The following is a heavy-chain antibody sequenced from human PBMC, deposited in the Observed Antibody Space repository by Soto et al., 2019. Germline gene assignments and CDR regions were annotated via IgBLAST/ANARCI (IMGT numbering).Heavy chain of an antibody. V-gene: IGHV3-48*03. Sequence: HPGGALRVSCAASGFTFSSYEMNWVRQAPGKGLERVSYISSSCSTIYYADSMKGRFTISRDNAKNSLYLQMNSLRAEDTAVYYCARDDPFYDSSGYHRGFDYWGQGTLVTVSS. CDR3: ARDDPFYDSSGYHRGFDY. CDR2: ISSSCSTI. D-gene: IGHD3-22*01. J-gene: IGHJ4*02. CDR1: GFTFSSYE.